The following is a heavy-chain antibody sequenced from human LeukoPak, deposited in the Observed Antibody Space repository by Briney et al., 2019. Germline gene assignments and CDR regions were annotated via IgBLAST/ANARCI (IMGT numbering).Heavy chain of an antibody. CDR1: GFTFSSYE. Sequence: PGGSLRLSCAASGFTFSSYEMNWGRQAPGKGLEWVSYISSSGSTIYYADSVKGRFTISRDNAKNSLYLQMNSLRAEDTAVYYCARTLYDFWSGYYYDAFDIWGQGTMVTVSS. CDR3: ARTLYDFWSGYYYDAFDI. D-gene: IGHD3-3*01. V-gene: IGHV3-48*03. CDR2: ISSSGSTI. J-gene: IGHJ3*02.